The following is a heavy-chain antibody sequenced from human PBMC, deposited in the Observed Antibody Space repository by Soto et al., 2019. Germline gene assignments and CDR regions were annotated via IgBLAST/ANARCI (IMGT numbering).Heavy chain of an antibody. CDR3: ARGGLSMVRGSMYYYYGMDV. V-gene: IGHV3-53*01. CDR2: IFSGGDT. J-gene: IGHJ6*02. D-gene: IGHD3-10*01. CDR1: GFTVSSNY. Sequence: GGSLRLSCAASGFTVSSNYMNWVRQAPGKGLEWVSVIFSGGDTYYGDSVKGRFTISRDNSKNTLYLQMDSLRVEDTAVYYCARGGLSMVRGSMYYYYGMDVWGQGTTVTVSS.